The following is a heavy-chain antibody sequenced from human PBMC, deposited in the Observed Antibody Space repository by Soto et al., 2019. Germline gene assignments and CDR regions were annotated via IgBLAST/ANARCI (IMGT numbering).Heavy chain of an antibody. J-gene: IGHJ5*02. CDR1: GGSISSSSYY. CDR3: AREKDVVVPAAISGEGNWFDP. D-gene: IGHD2-2*01. V-gene: IGHV4-39*02. CDR2: IYYSGST. Sequence: SETLSLTCTVSGGSISSSSYYWGWIRQPPGKGLEWIGSIYYSGSTYYNPSLKSRVTISVDTSKNQFSLKLSSVTAADTAVYYCAREKDVVVPAAISGEGNWFDPWGQGTLVTVSS.